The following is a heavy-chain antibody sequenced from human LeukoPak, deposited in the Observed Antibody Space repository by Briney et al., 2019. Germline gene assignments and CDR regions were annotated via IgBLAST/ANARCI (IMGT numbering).Heavy chain of an antibody. D-gene: IGHD6-19*01. CDR1: GFTVSSNY. V-gene: IGHV3-53*01. Sequence: GWSLRLSCAASGFTVSSNYMSWVRQAPGKGLEWVSIIYSDGSTYYADSVKGRFTISRDNSKNTLYLQMNSLRAEDTAVYYCARERSGWSYTFDYWGQGTLVTVSS. J-gene: IGHJ4*02. CDR3: ARERSGWSYTFDY. CDR2: IYSDGST.